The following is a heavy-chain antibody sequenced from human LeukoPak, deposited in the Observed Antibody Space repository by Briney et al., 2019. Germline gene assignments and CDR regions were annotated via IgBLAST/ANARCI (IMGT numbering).Heavy chain of an antibody. CDR2: ISSSGSTI. J-gene: IGHJ6*02. D-gene: IGHD3-9*01. CDR1: GFTFSDYY. V-gene: IGHV3-11*04. Sequence: PGGSLRLSCAASGFTFSDYYMSWIRQAPGKGLEWVSYISSSGSTINYADSVKGRFTISRDNAKNSLYLQMNSLRAEDTAVYYCARAGFDWLLSYYYYYGMDVWGQGTTVTVSS. CDR3: ARAGFDWLLSYYYYYGMDV.